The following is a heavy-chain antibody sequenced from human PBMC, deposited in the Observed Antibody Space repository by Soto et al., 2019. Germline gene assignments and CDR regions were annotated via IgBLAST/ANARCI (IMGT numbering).Heavy chain of an antibody. V-gene: IGHV3-33*01. CDR2: IWYDGSNK. J-gene: IGHJ6*02. CDR1: GFTFSSYG. D-gene: IGHD3-10*01. CDR3: ARDMVRGVTYGMDV. Sequence: PGGSLRLSCAASGFTFSSYGMHWVRQAPGKGLEWVAVIWYDGSNKYYADSVKGRFTISRDNSKNTLYLQMNSLRAEDTAVYYCARDMVRGVTYGMDVWGQGTTVTVSS.